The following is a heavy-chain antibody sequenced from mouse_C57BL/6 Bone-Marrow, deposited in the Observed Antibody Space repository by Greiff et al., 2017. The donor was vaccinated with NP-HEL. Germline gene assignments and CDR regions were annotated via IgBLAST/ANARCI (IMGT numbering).Heavy chain of an antibody. Sequence: QVQLQQSGAELMKPGASVKLSCKATGYTFTGYWIEWIGEILPGSGSTNYNEKFKGKATFTADTSSNTAYMQLSSLTTEDSAIYYCARVGVLRAWFAYWGQGTLVTVSA. J-gene: IGHJ3*01. V-gene: IGHV1-9*01. CDR1: GYTFTGYW. CDR2: ILPGSGST. CDR3: ARVGVLRAWFAY. D-gene: IGHD1-1*01.